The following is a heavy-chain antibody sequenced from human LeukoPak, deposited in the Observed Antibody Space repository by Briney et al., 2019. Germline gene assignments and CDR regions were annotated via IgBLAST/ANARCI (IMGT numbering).Heavy chain of an antibody. Sequence: SETLSLTCTVSGGSISSYYWSWIRQPPGKGLEWIGYIYYSGSTNYNPSLKSRVTISVDTSKNQFSLKLSSVTAADTAVYYCARHAMRSHYDSSGHFDYWGQGTLVTVSS. CDR3: ARHAMRSHYDSSGHFDY. J-gene: IGHJ4*02. CDR2: IYYSGST. D-gene: IGHD3-22*01. V-gene: IGHV4-59*08. CDR1: GGSISSYY.